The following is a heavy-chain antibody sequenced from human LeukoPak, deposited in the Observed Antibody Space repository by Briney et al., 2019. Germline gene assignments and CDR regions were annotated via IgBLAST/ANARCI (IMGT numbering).Heavy chain of an antibody. V-gene: IGHV4-61*02. CDR3: ARVIAAAGHIDP. CDR1: GGSISSGSYY. D-gene: IGHD6-13*01. J-gene: IGHJ5*02. CDR2: IYTSGST. Sequence: SETLSLTCTVSGGSISSGSYYWSWIRQPAGKGLEWIGRIYTSGSTNYNPSLKSRVTISVDTSKNQFSLKLSSVTAADTAVYYCARVIAAAGHIDPWGQGTLVTVSS.